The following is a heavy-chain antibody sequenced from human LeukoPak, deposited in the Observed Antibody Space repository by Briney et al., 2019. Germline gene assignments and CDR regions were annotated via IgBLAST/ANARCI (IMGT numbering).Heavy chain of an antibody. CDR2: IIPIFGTA. J-gene: IGHJ5*02. D-gene: IGHD3-10*01. Sequence: SVKVSCKASGGTFSSYANSWVRQAPGQGLEWMGGIIPIFGTASYAQKFQGRVTITADKSTSTAYMELSSLRSEDTAVYYCARMWSYYYGSGSPNWFDPWGQGTLVTVSS. CDR3: ARMWSYYYGSGSPNWFDP. V-gene: IGHV1-69*06. CDR1: GGTFSSYA.